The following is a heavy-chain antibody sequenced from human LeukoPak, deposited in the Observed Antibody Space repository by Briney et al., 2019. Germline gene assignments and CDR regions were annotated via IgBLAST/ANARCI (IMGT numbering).Heavy chain of an antibody. CDR3: AREVRLNWFDP. D-gene: IGHD1-1*01. J-gene: IGHJ5*02. CDR2: IYSGGST. CDR1: GFTVSSNY. V-gene: IGHV3-53*01. Sequence: GGSLRLSCAASGFTVSSNYMSWVRQAPGKGLEWVSVIYSGGSTYYADSVKGRFTISRDNSKNTLYLQMNSLRAEDTAVYYCAREVRLNWFDPWGQGTLVTVSS.